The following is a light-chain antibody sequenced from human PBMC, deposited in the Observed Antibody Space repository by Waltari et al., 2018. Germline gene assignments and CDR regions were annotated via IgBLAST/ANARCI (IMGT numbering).Light chain of an antibody. CDR2: GAS. Sequence: EIVLTQSPGTLSLSLGERATVSCRASQSVSRALAWYQQKPGQAPRLLFYGASTRATGIPDRFSGSGSGTDFSLTISRLEPDDFAVYYCQHYLRLPVTFGQGTTVEI. CDR1: QSVSRA. V-gene: IGKV3-20*01. CDR3: QHYLRLPVT. J-gene: IGKJ1*01.